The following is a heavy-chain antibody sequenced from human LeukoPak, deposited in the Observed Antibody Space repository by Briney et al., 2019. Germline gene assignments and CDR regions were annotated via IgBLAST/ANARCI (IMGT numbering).Heavy chain of an antibody. J-gene: IGHJ4*02. CDR2: ISSYLTTV. CDR3: ARDRPAWYSSGWHPQFDY. CDR1: GFTFSNYN. Sequence: PGGSLRLSCAASGFTFSNYNMNWVRQAPGKGLEWVSYISSYLTTVYHADSVRGRFTISRDNAKNSLYLQMSSLSAEDTAVYYCARDRPAWYSSGWHPQFDYWGQGSLVTVSS. V-gene: IGHV3-48*04. D-gene: IGHD6-19*01.